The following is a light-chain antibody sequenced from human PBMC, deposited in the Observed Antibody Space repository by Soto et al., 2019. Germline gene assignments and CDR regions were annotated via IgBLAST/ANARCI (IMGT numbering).Light chain of an antibody. Sequence: QSVLTQPPSASGTPGQRVTISCSGSSSNIGSNTVNWYQQLPGTAPKLLIYSNNQRPSGVPDRFSGSKSGTSASLAISGLQSEDEADYYCGTWDNSLSAWVFGGGTKLTVL. CDR2: SNN. CDR3: GTWDNSLSAWV. CDR1: SSNIGSNT. J-gene: IGLJ3*02. V-gene: IGLV1-44*01.